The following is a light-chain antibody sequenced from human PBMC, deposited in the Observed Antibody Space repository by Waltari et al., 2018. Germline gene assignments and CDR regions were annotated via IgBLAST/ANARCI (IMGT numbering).Light chain of an antibody. V-gene: IGKV3-15*01. CDR3: QQYSNWPPWT. CDR1: TRLSNN. Sequence: EVVMTQSPVPLSVSPGERATLPCRASTRLSNNLAWYQHKPGQAPRLVMYDASTRASGLPARFSGTGSGREFTLTINSLQSEDVAIYYCQQYSNWPPWTFGQGTTVEIK. J-gene: IGKJ1*01. CDR2: DAS.